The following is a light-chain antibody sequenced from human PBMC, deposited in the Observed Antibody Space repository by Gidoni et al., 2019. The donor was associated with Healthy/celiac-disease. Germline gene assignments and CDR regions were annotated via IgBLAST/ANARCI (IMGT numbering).Light chain of an antibody. CDR1: SLRTYY. V-gene: IGLV3-19*01. J-gene: IGLJ3*02. Sequence: SSELTQDPAVSVALGQTVRITCQGDSLRTYYASWYQQKPGQAPVLVIYGKNNRPSGIPDRFSASSSGNTASLTITGAQAEDEADYYCNSRDSSANHLVFGGGTKPTVL. CDR3: NSRDSSANHLV. CDR2: GKN.